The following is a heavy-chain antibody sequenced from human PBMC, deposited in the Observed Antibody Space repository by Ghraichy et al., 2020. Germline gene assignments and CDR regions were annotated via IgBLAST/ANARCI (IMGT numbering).Heavy chain of an antibody. D-gene: IGHD6-19*01. Sequence: SGPTLVKPTQTLTLTCTFSGFSLSTSGMCVSWIRQPPGKALEWLARIDWDDDKYYSTSLKTRLTISKDTSKNQVVLTMTNMDPVDTATYYCARIPAIAVAGNAFDIWGQGTMVTVSS. CDR2: IDWDDDK. CDR3: ARIPAIAVAGNAFDI. CDR1: GFSLSTSGMC. V-gene: IGHV2-70*11. J-gene: IGHJ3*02.